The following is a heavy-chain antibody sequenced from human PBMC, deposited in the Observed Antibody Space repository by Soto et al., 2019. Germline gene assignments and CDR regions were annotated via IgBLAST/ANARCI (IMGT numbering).Heavy chain of an antibody. V-gene: IGHV2-5*02. CDR3: AHKIPAMANNWFDP. Sequence: ESGPTLVNPTQTLTLTCTFSGFSLSTSGVGVGWIRQPPGKALEWLAIIYWDDDKRYSPSLKSRLTITKDTSKNQVVLTMTNMDPVDTATYYCAHKIPAMANNWFDPWGQGTLVTVSS. CDR1: GFSLSTSGVG. J-gene: IGHJ5*02. CDR2: IYWDDDK. D-gene: IGHD2-2*01.